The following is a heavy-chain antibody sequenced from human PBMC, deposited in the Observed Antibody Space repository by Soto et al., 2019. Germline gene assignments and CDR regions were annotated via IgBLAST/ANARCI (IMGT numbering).Heavy chain of an antibody. Sequence: QVQLVESGGGVVQPGRSLRLSCAASGFTFNNYGMHWVRQAPGKGLEWVAMIWYDGSNENYVDSVKGRFTISRDNSKNTLYLQMNSLRAEDTAVYYCARERFFLEWSVSYGMDVWGQGTTVTVSS. V-gene: IGHV3-33*01. CDR1: GFTFNNYG. J-gene: IGHJ6*02. CDR3: ARERFFLEWSVSYGMDV. CDR2: IWYDGSNE. D-gene: IGHD3-3*01.